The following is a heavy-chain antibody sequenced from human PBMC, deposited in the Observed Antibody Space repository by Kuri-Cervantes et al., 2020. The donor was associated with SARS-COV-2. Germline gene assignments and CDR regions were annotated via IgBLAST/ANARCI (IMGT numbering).Heavy chain of an antibody. V-gene: IGHV3-7*01. CDR1: GFIFSNYG. CDR3: ARAITMIVSVWIGDYYYYMDV. J-gene: IGHJ6*03. D-gene: IGHD3-22*01. CDR2: IKQDGSEK. Sequence: GESLKISCAASGFIFSNYGMHWVRQAPGKGLEWVANIKQDGSEKYYVDSVKGRFTISRDNAKNSLYLQMNSLRAEDTAVYYCARAITMIVSVWIGDYYYYMDVWGKGTTVTVSS.